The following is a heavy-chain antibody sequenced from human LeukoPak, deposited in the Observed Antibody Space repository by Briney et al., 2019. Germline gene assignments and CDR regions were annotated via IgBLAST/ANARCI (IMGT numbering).Heavy chain of an antibody. D-gene: IGHD3-22*01. J-gene: IGHJ4*02. CDR1: GFTFSSYG. Sequence: GRSLRLSCAASGFTFSSYGMHWVRQPPGKGLEWVAVISYDGSNKYYADSVKGRFTISRDNSKNMLYLQMNSLRAEDTAVYYCAKDLSYDSSGHDYWGQGTLVTVSS. V-gene: IGHV3-30*18. CDR2: ISYDGSNK. CDR3: AKDLSYDSSGHDY.